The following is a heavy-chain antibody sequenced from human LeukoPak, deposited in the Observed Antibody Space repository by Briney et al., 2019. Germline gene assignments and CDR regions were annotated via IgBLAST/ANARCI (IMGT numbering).Heavy chain of an antibody. CDR2: INPNSGGT. J-gene: IGHJ5*01. Sequence: ASVKVSCKASGYTFTGYYMHWVRQAPGQGLEWMGWINPNSGGTNYAQKFQGRVTMTRDTSISTAYMELSRLRSDDTAVYYCGRGYTTTWHTGYTWLDSWGQGTLVTVSS. V-gene: IGHV1-2*02. CDR3: GRGYTTTWHTGYTWLDS. D-gene: IGHD2-2*02. CDR1: GYTFTGYY.